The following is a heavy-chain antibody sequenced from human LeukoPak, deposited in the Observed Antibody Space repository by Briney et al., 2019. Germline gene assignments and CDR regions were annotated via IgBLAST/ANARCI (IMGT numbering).Heavy chain of an antibody. D-gene: IGHD3-10*01. CDR3: ARDQTGSGPLDY. V-gene: IGHV1-69*06. CDR2: IIPIFGTA. J-gene: IGHJ4*02. Sequence: SVKVSCKASGGTFSSYAISWVRQAPGQGLEWMGGIIPIFGTANYAQKFQGRVTITADKSTSTAYMELSSLRSEDTAVYYCARDQTGSGPLDYWGQGTLVTVSS. CDR1: GGTFSSYA.